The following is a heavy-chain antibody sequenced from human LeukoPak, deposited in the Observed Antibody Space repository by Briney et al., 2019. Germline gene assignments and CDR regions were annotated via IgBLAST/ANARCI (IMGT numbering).Heavy chain of an antibody. J-gene: IGHJ3*02. CDR2: ISGSGGST. V-gene: IGHV3-23*01. CDR3: ANPYNWNDDYAFDI. D-gene: IGHD1-1*01. CDR1: GYSISSGYY. Sequence: PSETLSLTCTVSGYSISSGYYWGWIRQPPGKGLEWVSAISGSGGSTYYADSVKGRFTISRDNSKNTLYLQMNSLRAEDTAVYYCANPYNWNDDYAFDIWGQGTMVTVSS.